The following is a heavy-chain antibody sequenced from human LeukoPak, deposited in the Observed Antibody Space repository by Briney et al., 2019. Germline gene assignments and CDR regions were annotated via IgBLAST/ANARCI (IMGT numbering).Heavy chain of an antibody. Sequence: PSETLSLTCTVSGGSISGHYWSWVRQPPRKRLEYIGYIYYSGSGNNNPSLKSRVTISVDTSKNEFSLNLSSVTAADTAVYYCARAAIGTLEYWGQGTLVTVSS. CDR1: GGSISGHY. D-gene: IGHD1-1*01. J-gene: IGHJ4*02. CDR3: ARAAIGTLEY. V-gene: IGHV4-59*11. CDR2: IYYSGSG.